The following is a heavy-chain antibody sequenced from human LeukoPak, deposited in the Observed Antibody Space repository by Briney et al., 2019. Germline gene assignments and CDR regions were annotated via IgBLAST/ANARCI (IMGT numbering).Heavy chain of an antibody. CDR3: ARDRKYYYDSSGVAL. V-gene: IGHV1-18*01. CDR1: GYTFPSYG. D-gene: IGHD3-22*01. CDR2: ISAYNGNT. J-gene: IGHJ4*02. Sequence: GASVKVSCKASGYTFPSYGISWVRQAPGQGLEWMGWISAYNGNTNYAQKLQGRVTMTTDTSTSTAYMELRSLRSDDTAVYYCARDRKYYYDSSGVALWGQGTLVTVSS.